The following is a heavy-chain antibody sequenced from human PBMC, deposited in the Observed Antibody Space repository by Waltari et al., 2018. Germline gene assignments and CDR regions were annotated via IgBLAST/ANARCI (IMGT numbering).Heavy chain of an antibody. Sequence: QVQLVQSGAEVKEPGASVKVSCKASGYTLTRHYMHWGRQAPGQGLEWMGIINPSDDPKAYTQKFQGRVTMTRDTSTNTFYMELSSLRSEDTAVYYCARAASTYCSTTSCPGDYWGQGTLVTVSS. CDR1: GYTLTRHY. J-gene: IGHJ4*02. CDR2: INPSDDPK. CDR3: ARAASTYCSTTSCPGDY. D-gene: IGHD2-2*01. V-gene: IGHV1-46*01.